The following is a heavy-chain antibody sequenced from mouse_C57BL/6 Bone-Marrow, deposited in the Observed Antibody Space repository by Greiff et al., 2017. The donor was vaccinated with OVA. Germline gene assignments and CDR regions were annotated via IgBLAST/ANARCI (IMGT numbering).Heavy chain of an antibody. CDR2: IYPGDGDT. Sequence: VKLMESGPELVKPGASVKISCKASGYAFSSSWMNWVKQRPGKGLEWIGRIYPGDGDTNYNGKFKGKATLTADKSSSTAYMQLSSLTSEDSAVYFCASPYYYGIFDYWGQGTTLTVSS. D-gene: IGHD1-1*01. V-gene: IGHV1-82*01. CDR1: GYAFSSSW. CDR3: ASPYYYGIFDY. J-gene: IGHJ2*01.